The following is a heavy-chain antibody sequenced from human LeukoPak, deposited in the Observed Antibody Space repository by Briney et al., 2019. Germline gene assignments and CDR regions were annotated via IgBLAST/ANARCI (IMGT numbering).Heavy chain of an antibody. J-gene: IGHJ4*02. CDR3: AKGGRVAAASEVDY. CDR1: GFTFDDYA. Sequence: GGSLRLSCAASGFTFDDYAMHWVRHAPGKGLEWVSTTSDSGTTTHHADSVKGRFTISRDNSKSTLYLQMNSLRAEDTAVYYCAKGGRVAAASEVDYWGQGTLVTVSS. CDR2: TSDSGTTT. V-gene: IGHV3-23*01. D-gene: IGHD6-13*01.